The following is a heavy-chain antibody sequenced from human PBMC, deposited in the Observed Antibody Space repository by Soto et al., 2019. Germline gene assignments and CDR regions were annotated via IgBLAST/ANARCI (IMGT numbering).Heavy chain of an antibody. V-gene: IGHV4-59*01. CDR2: IYYSGST. J-gene: IGHJ4*02. CDR1: GGSISSYY. D-gene: IGHD4-4*01. CDR3: ARVSLMTTVTSYYFDY. Sequence: SETLSLTCTVSGGSISSYYWSWIRQPPGKGLEWIGYIYYSGSTNYNPSLKSRVTISVDTSKNQFSLKLSSVTAADTAVYYCARVSLMTTVTSYYFDYWGQGTLVTVSS.